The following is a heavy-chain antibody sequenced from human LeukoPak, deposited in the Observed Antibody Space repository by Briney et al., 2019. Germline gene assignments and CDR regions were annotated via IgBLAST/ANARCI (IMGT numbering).Heavy chain of an antibody. Sequence: GPSVNVSCKASVYTFTIYGISWVRQAPGQGLEGMGWISAYDGNTNYTHKLQGRVTMTTDTSTSTAYMELRSLRSDDTAVYYCARDGIAAAGRGDYWGQGTLVTVSS. CDR3: ARDGIAAAGRGDY. D-gene: IGHD6-13*01. J-gene: IGHJ4*02. CDR1: VYTFTIYG. CDR2: ISAYDGNT. V-gene: IGHV1-18*01.